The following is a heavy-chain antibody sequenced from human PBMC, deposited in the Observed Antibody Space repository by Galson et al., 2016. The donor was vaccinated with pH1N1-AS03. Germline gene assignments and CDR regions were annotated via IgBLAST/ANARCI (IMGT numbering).Heavy chain of an antibody. CDR1: GYTFAAYY. V-gene: IGHV1-2*02. Sequence: SVKVSCKASGYTFAAYYIHWVRQAPGQGLEWMGWINPDSGGTHYAQKFQGRVTMTRDTSISTAYMELNRLKSNDTAVYFCAISKGITLVYDGAFDIWGRGPMVTVSA. J-gene: IGHJ3*02. CDR2: INPDSGGT. CDR3: AISKGITLVYDGAFDI. D-gene: IGHD5/OR15-5a*01.